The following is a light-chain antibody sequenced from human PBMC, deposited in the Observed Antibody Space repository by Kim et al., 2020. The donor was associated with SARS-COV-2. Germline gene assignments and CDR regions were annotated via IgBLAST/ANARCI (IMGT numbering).Light chain of an antibody. V-gene: IGLV2-23*02. CDR3: CSYAGAITWV. Sequence: GQPITISCTGTSSDVGSYNFVYWYQQYPGKAPKLMIYEVTKRPSGVSNRLSASKSGNTASLTISGLQAEDEADYYCCSYAGAITWVFGGGTQLTVL. CDR1: SSDVGSYNF. CDR2: EVT. J-gene: IGLJ2*01.